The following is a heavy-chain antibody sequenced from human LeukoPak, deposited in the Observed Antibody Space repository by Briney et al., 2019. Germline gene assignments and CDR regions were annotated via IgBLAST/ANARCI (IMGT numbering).Heavy chain of an antibody. Sequence: PSETLSLTCTVSGYSISSGYYWGWIRPPPGKGLEWIGIIYHSGNTYYTPSLKSRVTISVDTSKNQFSLKLSTVTAADTAVYYCARDPRSYYDSLTGWDAFDIWGQGTMVTVSS. V-gene: IGHV4-38-2*02. D-gene: IGHD3-9*01. CDR3: ARDPRSYYDSLTGWDAFDI. J-gene: IGHJ3*02. CDR1: GYSISSGYY. CDR2: IYHSGNT.